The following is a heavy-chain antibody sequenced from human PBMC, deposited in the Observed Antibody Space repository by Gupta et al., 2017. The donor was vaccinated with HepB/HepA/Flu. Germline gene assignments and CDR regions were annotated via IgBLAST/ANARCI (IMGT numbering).Heavy chain of an antibody. CDR3: ARTGYYDIVRTQNPFDY. D-gene: IGHD3-9*01. CDR1: GFTFIDYY. J-gene: IGHJ4*02. Sequence: QVQLVESGGGLVKPSGSLRLSCAASGFTFIDYYMTWIRQAPGKGLEWVSYISTGGSSIYYADSVKGRFTISRDNAKNSLYLQMNSLRAEDTAGYYCARTGYYDIVRTQNPFDYWGQGTLVTVSS. V-gene: IGHV3-11*01. CDR2: ISTGGSSI.